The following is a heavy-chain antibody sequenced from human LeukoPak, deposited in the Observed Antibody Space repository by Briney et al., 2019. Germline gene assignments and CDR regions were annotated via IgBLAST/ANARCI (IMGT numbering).Heavy chain of an antibody. V-gene: IGHV5-51*01. D-gene: IGHD4-17*01. CDR3: ASTDPRHDGFDL. J-gene: IGHJ3*01. CDR1: GYMFSNYW. Sequence: GESLQISCEGSGYMFSNYWIGWVRQLPGKGLEWMGIIYPGDSDTTYSPSFQGQVTISADTSINTAYVQWTSLKASDTAMYYCASTDPRHDGFDLSGPGTKVTVSS. CDR2: IYPGDSDT.